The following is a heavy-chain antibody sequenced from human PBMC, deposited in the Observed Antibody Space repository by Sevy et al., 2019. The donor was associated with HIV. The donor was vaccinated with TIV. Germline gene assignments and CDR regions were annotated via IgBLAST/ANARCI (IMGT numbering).Heavy chain of an antibody. J-gene: IGHJ4*02. Sequence: GGSLRLSCAASAFSFNTYAMSWVRRAPGKDLEWVSTIRGSGDSTFYSDSVKGRFTISRDNSKNTLYLQMNSLRAEDTAVYYCAKPRGSFYFDYWGQGTLVTVSS. V-gene: IGHV3-23*01. CDR1: AFSFNTYA. CDR3: AKPRGSFYFDY. CDR2: IRGSGDST. D-gene: IGHD3-16*01.